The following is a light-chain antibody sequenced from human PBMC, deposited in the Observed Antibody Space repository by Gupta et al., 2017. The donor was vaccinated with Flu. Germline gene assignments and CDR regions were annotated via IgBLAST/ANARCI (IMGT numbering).Light chain of an antibody. CDR2: AAS. CDR1: QTVTSTY. V-gene: IGKV3-20*01. CDR3: QQDGYSPWT. Sequence: EIVLTQSPGTLSLSPGERATLSCRASQTVTSTYLAWYQQKPGQAPRLLIYAASSRATGIPDRFSGSGSGTDFILTISRLEPEDFAVYYCQQDGYSPWTFGQGTKVEIK. J-gene: IGKJ1*01.